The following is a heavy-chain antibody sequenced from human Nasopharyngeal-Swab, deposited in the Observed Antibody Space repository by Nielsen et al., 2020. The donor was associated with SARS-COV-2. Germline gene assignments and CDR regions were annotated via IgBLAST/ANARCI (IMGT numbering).Heavy chain of an antibody. Sequence: VRQAPGKGLEWVSYISSSSTIYYADSVKGRFTISRDNAKNSLYLQMNSLRDEDTAVYYCARSTGWGLFDYWGQGTLVTVSS. CDR3: ARSTGWGLFDY. J-gene: IGHJ4*02. CDR2: ISSSSTI. D-gene: IGHD1-26*01. V-gene: IGHV3-48*02.